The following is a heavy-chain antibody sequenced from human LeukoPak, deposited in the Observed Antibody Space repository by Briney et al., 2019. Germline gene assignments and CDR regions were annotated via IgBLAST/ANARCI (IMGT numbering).Heavy chain of an antibody. J-gene: IGHJ4*02. CDR1: GGSISTYY. CDR2: FSYSGST. CDR3: ARGPWGGYSYY. D-gene: IGHD2-21*01. V-gene: IGHV4-59*13. Sequence: SETLSLTCTVSGGSISTYYCSWIRQPPEKRLELIGYFSYSGSTTYNPSLSSRVTISLDTSKNHFYLKVTSVTAADTAVYYCARGPWGGYSYYWGQGTLVTVSS.